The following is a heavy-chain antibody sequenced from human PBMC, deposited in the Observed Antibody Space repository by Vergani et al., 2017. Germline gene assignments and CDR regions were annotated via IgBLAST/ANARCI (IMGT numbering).Heavy chain of an antibody. Sequence: EVQLVESGGGLIQPGGSLRLSCAASGFTVSSNYTSWVRQAPGKGLEWVSVMYSGGSTSYADSVKGRFTISGDTSKNTLYLQMNSLRAEDTAVYYCARDVGVTSSSWYRYYYYGMDVWGKGTTVTVSS. CDR1: GFTVSSNY. CDR2: MYSGGST. D-gene: IGHD6-13*01. CDR3: ARDVGVTSSSWYRYYYYGMDV. V-gene: IGHV3-53*01. J-gene: IGHJ6*04.